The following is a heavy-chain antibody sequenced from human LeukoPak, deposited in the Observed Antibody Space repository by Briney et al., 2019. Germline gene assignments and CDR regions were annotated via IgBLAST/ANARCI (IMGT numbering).Heavy chain of an antibody. J-gene: IGHJ6*03. Sequence: GASVKVSCKASGGTFSSYAISWVRQAPGQGLEWMGGIIPIFGTANYAQKFQGRVTITTDESTSTAYMELSSLRSEDTAVYYCAREGGRGAGSDYYYYMDVWGKGTTVTVSS. D-gene: IGHD3-10*01. CDR3: AREGGRGAGSDYYYYMDV. CDR1: GGTFSSYA. V-gene: IGHV1-69*05. CDR2: IIPIFGTA.